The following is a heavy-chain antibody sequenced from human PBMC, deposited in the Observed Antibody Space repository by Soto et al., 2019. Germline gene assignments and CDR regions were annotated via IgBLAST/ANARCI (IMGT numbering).Heavy chain of an antibody. CDR3: AHREGYGRLDY. CDR2: IYGDGDK. CDR1: GFSLSTSGVG. Sequence: QITLKESGPTLVKPTQTLTLTCTFSGFSLSTSGVGVGWIRQPPGKALEWLALIYGDGDKRYSPSLKSRLTFTKDSSKNQVVLTMTNMDPVDTATFYCAHREGYGRLDYWGQGTLVTVSS. V-gene: IGHV2-5*02. D-gene: IGHD5-12*01. J-gene: IGHJ4*02.